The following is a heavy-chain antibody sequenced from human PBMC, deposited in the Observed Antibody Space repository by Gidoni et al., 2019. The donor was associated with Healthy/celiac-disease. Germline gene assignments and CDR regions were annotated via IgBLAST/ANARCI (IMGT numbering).Heavy chain of an antibody. Sequence: QVQLVQSGAEVKKPGSSVKVSCKASGGTFSNYAINWVRQAPGQGLEWMGGIIPIFGTTNYAQKFQGRVTITADESTSTAYMELSSLRSEDTAVYYCEYGDPRVGYYGMDVWGQGTTVTVSS. CDR1: GGTFSNYA. V-gene: IGHV1-69*01. CDR2: IIPIFGTT. CDR3: EYGDPRVGYYGMDV. D-gene: IGHD4-17*01. J-gene: IGHJ6*02.